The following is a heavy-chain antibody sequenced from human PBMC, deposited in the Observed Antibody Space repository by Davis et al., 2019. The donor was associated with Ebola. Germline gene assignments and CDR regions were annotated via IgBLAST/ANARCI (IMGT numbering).Heavy chain of an antibody. CDR2: ISYDGSNK. D-gene: IGHD6-19*01. CDR3: AKAVAAYYYYYGMDV. J-gene: IGHJ6*02. V-gene: IGHV3-30*18. Sequence: GESLKISCAASGFTFSSYGMHWVRQAPGKRLAWVAVISYDGSNKYYADSVKGRFTISRDNSKNTLYLQMNSLRAEDTAVYYCAKAVAAYYYYYGMDVWGQGTTVTVSS. CDR1: GFTFSSYG.